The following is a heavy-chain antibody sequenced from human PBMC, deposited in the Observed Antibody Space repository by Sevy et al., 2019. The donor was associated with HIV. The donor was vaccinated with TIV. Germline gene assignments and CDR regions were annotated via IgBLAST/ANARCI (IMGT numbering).Heavy chain of an antibody. CDR3: ATLSRATVTSDF. V-gene: IGHV1-2*06. D-gene: IGHD4-4*01. CDR1: GYTFTDSY. Sequence: ASVKVSCKASGYTFTDSYLHWVRQAHGQGLEWMGRINPNSGVTDYAQNFLGRVTMTTDTSINTAYMELSGLTSGDTAFYFCATLSRATVTSDFWGRGTLVTVSS. J-gene: IGHJ4*02. CDR2: INPNSGVT.